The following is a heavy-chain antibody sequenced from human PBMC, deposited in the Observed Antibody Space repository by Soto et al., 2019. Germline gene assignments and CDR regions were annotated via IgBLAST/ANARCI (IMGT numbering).Heavy chain of an antibody. CDR3: ARSLTEGYCTITGCYTRPLYGMDV. J-gene: IGHJ6*02. V-gene: IGHV1-2*02. D-gene: IGHD2-2*02. Sequence: ASVKVSCKASGYTFSGYYIHWLRQAPGQGLEWMGWINPNSGGTNYAQKFQGRVTVTRDTPTSTAYMELSRLTSDDTAVYYCARSLTEGYCTITGCYTRPLYGMDVWGQGTTFTVSS. CDR1: GYTFSGYY. CDR2: INPNSGGT.